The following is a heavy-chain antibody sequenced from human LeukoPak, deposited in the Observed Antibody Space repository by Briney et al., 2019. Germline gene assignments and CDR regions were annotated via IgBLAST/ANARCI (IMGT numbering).Heavy chain of an antibody. CDR2: ISYDGSNK. V-gene: IGHV3-30*03. CDR3: ARAGYYGSGADYYGMDV. CDR1: GFTFSSYW. Sequence: PGGSLRLSCAASGFTFSSYWMHWVRQAPGKGLEWVAVISYDGSNKYYADSVKGRFTISRDNSKNTLCLQMNSLRAEDTAVYYCARAGYYGSGADYYGMDVWGQGTTVTVSS. J-gene: IGHJ6*02. D-gene: IGHD3-10*01.